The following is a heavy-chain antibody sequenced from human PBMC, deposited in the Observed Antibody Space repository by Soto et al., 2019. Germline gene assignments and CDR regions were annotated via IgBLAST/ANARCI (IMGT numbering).Heavy chain of an antibody. CDR3: TRHLLWFGELSPYYGVDI. J-gene: IGHJ6*02. CDR1: GFTFSCSA. CDR2: IRSKANSYAT. V-gene: IGHV3-73*01. Sequence: PGGSLRLSCAASGFTFSCSAMHWVCQASGKGLEWVGRIRSKANSYATAYAASVKGRFTISRDDSKNTAYLQMNSLKTEDTAVYYCTRHLLWFGELSPYYGVDIWGQGTTVTVSS. D-gene: IGHD3-10*01.